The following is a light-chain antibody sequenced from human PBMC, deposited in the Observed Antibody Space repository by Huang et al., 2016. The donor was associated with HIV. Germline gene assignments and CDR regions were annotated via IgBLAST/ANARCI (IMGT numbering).Light chain of an antibody. V-gene: IGKV3-15*01. Sequence: EIVMTQSPATLSVSPGVRATLSCRASQSVSSNLAWYQQKPGQAPRLLIYGASTRATGSPARFTGSGSGTEFTLTISGLQSEDFAVYYCQHYDNWPPWTFGQGTKVEIK. J-gene: IGKJ1*01. CDR1: QSVSSN. CDR2: GAS. CDR3: QHYDNWPPWT.